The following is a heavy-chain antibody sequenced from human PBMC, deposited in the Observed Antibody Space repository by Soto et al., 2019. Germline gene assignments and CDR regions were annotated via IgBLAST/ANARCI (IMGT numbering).Heavy chain of an antibody. V-gene: IGHV3-11*06. CDR1: GFTFSDYY. CDR2: ISSSSSYI. D-gene: IGHD1-26*01. Sequence: SGGSLRLSCAASGFTFSDYYRYWIRQAPGKGLEWVSYISSSSSYINYADSVKGRFTISRDNAKNSLYLQVNSLRAEDTAVYYCARDGSREGHNLHDYCGQGTLVTVSS. CDR3: ARDGSREGHNLHDY. J-gene: IGHJ4*02.